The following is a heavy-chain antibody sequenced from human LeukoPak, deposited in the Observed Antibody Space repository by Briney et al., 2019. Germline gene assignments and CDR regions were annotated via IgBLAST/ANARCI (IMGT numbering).Heavy chain of an antibody. D-gene: IGHD3-22*01. Sequence: SVKVSCKASGGTLSSYAISWVRQAPGQGLEWMGRIIPIFGTANYAQKFQGRVTITTDESTSTAYMELSSLRSEDTAVYYCARDYYYDSSGYASWGRGTLVTVSS. CDR1: GGTLSSYA. CDR3: ARDYYYDSSGYAS. CDR2: IIPIFGTA. J-gene: IGHJ4*02. V-gene: IGHV1-69*05.